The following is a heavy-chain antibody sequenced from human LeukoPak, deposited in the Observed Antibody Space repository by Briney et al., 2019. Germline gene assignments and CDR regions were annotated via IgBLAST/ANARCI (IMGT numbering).Heavy chain of an antibody. D-gene: IGHD1-26*01. CDR1: GFPFSSYS. CDR2: ISYDGGNK. Sequence: GGSLRLSCAASGFPFSSYSIHWVRQAPGKGLEWVAVISYDGGNKYYADSVKGRFTISRDNSKNTLYLQLNSLRVEDTAVYYCAKNRGAGSHYYYHMNVWGKGTTVTVSS. J-gene: IGHJ6*03. CDR3: AKNRGAGSHYYYHMNV. V-gene: IGHV3-30-3*02.